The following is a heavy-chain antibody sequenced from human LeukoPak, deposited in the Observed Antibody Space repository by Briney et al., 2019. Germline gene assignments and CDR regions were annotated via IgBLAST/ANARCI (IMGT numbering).Heavy chain of an antibody. V-gene: IGHV4-59*01. CDR2: VSYSGNT. D-gene: IGHD3-10*01. Sequence: PSETLSLTCTVSGGSTRSYYWSWIRQPPGKGLEWIGYVSYSGNTNYSPSLQSRVTISVDTSKNQFSLKLSSVTAADTAVYYCARGREDYYGPGSYGYWGQGTLVTVSS. J-gene: IGHJ4*02. CDR3: ARGREDYYGPGSYGY. CDR1: GGSTRSYY.